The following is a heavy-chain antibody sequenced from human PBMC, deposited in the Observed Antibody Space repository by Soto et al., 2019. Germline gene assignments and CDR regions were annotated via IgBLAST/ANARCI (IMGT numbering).Heavy chain of an antibody. CDR2: IIPIFGTA. J-gene: IGHJ6*02. V-gene: IGHV1-69*06. CDR3: AGHLVFAVAAPCYYYGRYG. Sequence: SVKVSCKASGGTFSSHAISWVRQDPGQGLEWMGGIIPIFGTANYAQKFQGRVTITADKSTSTAYMELSSLRSEDTAVYYCAGHLVFAVAAPCYYYGRYGWAQGTTLPFSS. CDR1: GGTFSSHA. D-gene: IGHD6-25*01.